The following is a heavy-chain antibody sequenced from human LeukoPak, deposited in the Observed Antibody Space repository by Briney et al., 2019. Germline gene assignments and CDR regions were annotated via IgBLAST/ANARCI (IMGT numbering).Heavy chain of an antibody. D-gene: IGHD6-13*01. Sequence: GGSLRLSCAASGFTFSSYSMNWVRQAPGKGLEWVSSISSSSSYIYYADSVKGRFTISRDNAKNSLYLQVNSLRAEDTAVYYCARSWGLIGAAGNWGQGTLVTVSS. V-gene: IGHV3-21*01. CDR2: ISSSSSYI. J-gene: IGHJ4*02. CDR1: GFTFSSYS. CDR3: ARSWGLIGAAGN.